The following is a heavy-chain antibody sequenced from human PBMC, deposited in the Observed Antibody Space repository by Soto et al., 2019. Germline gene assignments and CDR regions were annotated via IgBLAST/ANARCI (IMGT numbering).Heavy chain of an antibody. Sequence: QVQLVQSGAEVKKPGASVKVSCKASGDTFTDYYIHWVRQAPGQGLEWMGTVNPSGGHTTYAQHFPGRMTMTRDTSTSTLYMELTSLTSEDTAIYYFARGGHVVVVTAALDYWGQGTLVTVSS. CDR3: ARGGHVVVVTAALDY. V-gene: IGHV1-46*01. D-gene: IGHD2-21*02. J-gene: IGHJ4*02. CDR1: GDTFTDYY. CDR2: VNPSGGHT.